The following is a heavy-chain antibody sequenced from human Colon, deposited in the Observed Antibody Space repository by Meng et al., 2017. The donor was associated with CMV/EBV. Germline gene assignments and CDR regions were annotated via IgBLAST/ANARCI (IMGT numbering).Heavy chain of an antibody. D-gene: IGHD4-11*01. V-gene: IGHV3-21*01. Sequence: GESLKISCAASGFTFSSYSMNWVRQAPGKGLEWVSSISGSSSYIYYVDSMKGRFTISRDNAKNSLCLQMNSLRAEDTAVYYCASSSNYGGYFDYWGQGTLVTVSS. J-gene: IGHJ4*02. CDR2: ISGSSSYI. CDR1: GFTFSSYS. CDR3: ASSSNYGGYFDY.